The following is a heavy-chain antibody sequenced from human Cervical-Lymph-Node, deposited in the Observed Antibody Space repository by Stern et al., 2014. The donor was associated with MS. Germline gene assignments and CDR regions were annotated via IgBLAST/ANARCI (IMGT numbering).Heavy chain of an antibody. CDR3: ARGAGPEQGRWFDP. Sequence: VQLMQSGSELKKPGASVTVSCKASGYTFTDYGMNWMRQAPGPGLEWMGWINTNTGSPSYAQGFTGRFVFSLETSVSTAYLKISSLKGEDTAVYYCARGAGPEQGRWFDPWGQGTLVIVSS. CDR1: GYTFTDYG. D-gene: IGHD6-13*01. CDR2: INTNTGSP. J-gene: IGHJ5*02. V-gene: IGHV7-4-1*02.